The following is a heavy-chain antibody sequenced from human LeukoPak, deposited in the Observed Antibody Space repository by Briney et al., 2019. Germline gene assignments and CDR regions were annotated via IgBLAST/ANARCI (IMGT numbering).Heavy chain of an antibody. CDR2: ISYDGSNK. CDR3: AKGADGGSSVVDY. CDR1: GFTFSRYG. Sequence: PGRSLRLSCAATGFTFSRYGMHWVRQAPGKGLEWVAVISYDGSNKYYADSVKGRFTISRDNSKNTLYLLLSSLSVEDTAVYYCAKGADGGSSVVDYWGQGTLVTVSS. J-gene: IGHJ4*02. V-gene: IGHV3-30*18. D-gene: IGHD2-15*01.